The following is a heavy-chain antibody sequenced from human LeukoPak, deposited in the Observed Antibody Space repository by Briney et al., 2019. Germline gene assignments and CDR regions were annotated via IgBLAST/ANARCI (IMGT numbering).Heavy chain of an antibody. Sequence: SETLSLTCTVSGGSISSSSYYWGWIRQPPGKGLEWIGSIYYSGSTYYNPSLKSRVTISVDMSKNQFSLKLSSVTAADTAVYYCARQDILTGYGYFDYWGQGTLVTVSS. CDR2: IYYSGST. CDR3: ARQDILTGYGYFDY. V-gene: IGHV4-39*01. J-gene: IGHJ4*02. CDR1: GGSISSSSYY. D-gene: IGHD3-9*01.